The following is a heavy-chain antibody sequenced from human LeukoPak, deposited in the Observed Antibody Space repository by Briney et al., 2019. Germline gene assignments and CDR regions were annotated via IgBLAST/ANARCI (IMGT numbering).Heavy chain of an antibody. CDR2: ISSDGSSK. J-gene: IGHJ5*02. Sequence: GSSLRLSCAASGFTFSTAVIHCVRQAPGKGLEWVAVISSDGSSKYYADSVKGRFTISRDNSKNTLYLQMNSLRGEDTAVYYCAGDWGGYSGSGSYFWFDPWGQGTLVTVSS. V-gene: IGHV3-30-3*01. CDR3: AGDWGGYSGSGSYFWFDP. CDR1: GFTFSTAV. D-gene: IGHD3-10*01.